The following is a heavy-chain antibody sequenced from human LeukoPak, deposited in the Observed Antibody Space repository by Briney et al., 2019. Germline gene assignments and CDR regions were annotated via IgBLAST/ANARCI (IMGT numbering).Heavy chain of an antibody. D-gene: IGHD1-14*01. CDR2: IYYSGST. V-gene: IGHV4-61*01. J-gene: IGHJ4*02. Sequence: SETLSLTCTVSGGSVSSGSYYWSWIRQPPGKGLEWIGYIYYSGSTNYNPSLKSRVTISVDTSKNQFSLMLSSVTAADTAVYYCAREKPTPYFDYWGQGTLVTVSS. CDR3: AREKPTPYFDY. CDR1: GGSVSSGSYY.